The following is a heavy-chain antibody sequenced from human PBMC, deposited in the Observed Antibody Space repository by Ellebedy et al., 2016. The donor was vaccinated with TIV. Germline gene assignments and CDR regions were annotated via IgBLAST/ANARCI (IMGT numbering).Heavy chain of an antibody. D-gene: IGHD6-13*01. J-gene: IGHJ3*02. CDR1: GFTFNSYT. CDR3: AAAAGAGDDAFDI. CDR2: ISSSSSTI. Sequence: GESLKISXAASGFTFNSYTMNWVRQAPGKGLEWVSSISSSSSTIYYADSVKGRFTISRDKAKNSLYLQMNSLRAEDTAVYYCAAAAGAGDDAFDIWGQGTMVTVSS. V-gene: IGHV3-48*01.